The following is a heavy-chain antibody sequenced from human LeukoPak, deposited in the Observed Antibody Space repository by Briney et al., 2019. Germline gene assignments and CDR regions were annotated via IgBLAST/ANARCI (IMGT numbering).Heavy chain of an antibody. J-gene: IGHJ3*02. CDR3: VRVRRDGSPGAFDI. Sequence: GGSLRLSCAASGFTFSSYWMHWVRQVPGKGLVWVSRIDNDGSSTSYADSVKGRFTISRDNAKNTLYLQMNRLRAEDTAVYYCVRVRRDGSPGAFDIWGQGTMVTVSS. V-gene: IGHV3-74*01. CDR1: GFTFSSYW. D-gene: IGHD5-24*01. CDR2: IDNDGSST.